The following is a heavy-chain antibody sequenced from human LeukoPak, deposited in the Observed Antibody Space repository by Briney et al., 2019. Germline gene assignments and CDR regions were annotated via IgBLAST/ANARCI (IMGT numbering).Heavy chain of an antibody. V-gene: IGHV3-21*01. CDR3: AKVIYDYVWGSYRYSPPKLSSDY. CDR1: GFTFSSYS. J-gene: IGHJ4*02. CDR2: ISSSSSYI. D-gene: IGHD3-16*02. Sequence: PGGSLRLSCAASGFTFSSYSMNWVRQAPGKGLEWVSSISSSSSYIYYADSVKGRFTISRDNSKNTLFLQMNSLRAEDTAVYYCAKVIYDYVWGSYRYSPPKLSSDYWGQGTLVTVSS.